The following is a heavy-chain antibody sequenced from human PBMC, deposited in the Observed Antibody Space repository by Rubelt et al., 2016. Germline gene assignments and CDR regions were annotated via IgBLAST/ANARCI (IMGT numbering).Heavy chain of an antibody. V-gene: IGHV1-24*01. CDR2: FDTEDGEI. CDR1: GNTLSEFS. J-gene: IGHJ4*02. CDR3: ATVKHLSLES. Sequence: QVQLVQSGAEVKKPGASVKVSCKVSGNTLSEFSMHWVRQAPGKGLEWMGGFDTEDGEISYAQKFQGRVTMIEETTTDTAYKELSRLRSEDTAVYYCATVKHLSLESWGQGTVLTVSS.